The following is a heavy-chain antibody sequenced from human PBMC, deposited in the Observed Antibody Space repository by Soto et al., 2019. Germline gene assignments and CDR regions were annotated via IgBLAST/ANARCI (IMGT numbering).Heavy chain of an antibody. Sequence: GGSLRLSCAASGFTFSSYWMSWVRQAPGKGLEWVANIKQDGSEKYYVDSGKGRFTISRDNAKNSLYLQMNSLRAEDTAVYYCARDPTRRDTIFGVVNDYYYMDVWGKGTTVTVSS. CDR1: GFTFSSYW. CDR3: ARDPTRRDTIFGVVNDYYYMDV. CDR2: IKQDGSEK. V-gene: IGHV3-7*01. D-gene: IGHD3-3*01. J-gene: IGHJ6*03.